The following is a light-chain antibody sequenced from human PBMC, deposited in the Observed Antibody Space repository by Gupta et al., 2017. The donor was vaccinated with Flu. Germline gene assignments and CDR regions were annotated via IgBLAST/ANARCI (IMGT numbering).Light chain of an antibody. CDR3: QQSYNTPRVT. Sequence: DIQMTQSPSSLSASVGDRVIITCRASQSISRYLNWYQQKPGKAPKLLIYAASILHSGVPSRFSASGSGTDFTLTISSLQPEDFATYSCQQSYNTPRVTFGHGTKVDVK. CDR1: QSISRY. J-gene: IGKJ3*01. CDR2: AAS. V-gene: IGKV1-39*01.